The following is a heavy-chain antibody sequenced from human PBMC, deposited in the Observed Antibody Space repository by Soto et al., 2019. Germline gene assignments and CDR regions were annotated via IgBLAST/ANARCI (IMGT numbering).Heavy chain of an antibody. D-gene: IGHD3-22*01. Sequence: SETLSLTCXVSGGSIGGGGYSWSWIRQPPGKGLEWIGYIYHSGSTYYNPSLKSRVTISVDRSKNQFSLKLSSVTAADTAVYYCARAAYYYDSSGYYFDYWGQGTLVTVSS. CDR3: ARAAYYYDSSGYYFDY. CDR1: GGSIGGGGYS. V-gene: IGHV4-30-2*01. J-gene: IGHJ4*02. CDR2: IYHSGST.